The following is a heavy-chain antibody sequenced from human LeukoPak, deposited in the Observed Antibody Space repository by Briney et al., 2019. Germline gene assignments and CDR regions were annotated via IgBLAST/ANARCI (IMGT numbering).Heavy chain of an antibody. D-gene: IGHD1-1*01. CDR2: ISHTGLT. Sequence: SEALSLTCAVYGGSFSGYYWTLIRQTPGKGLEWIGEISHTGLTGSNPSLKSRVTIFVDSSKKQFSPRMTPVTAADTGVYYCARVPDITARPCDTWGPGTLVTVSS. J-gene: IGHJ5*02. CDR1: GGSFSGYY. V-gene: IGHV4-34*01. CDR3: ARVPDITARPCDT.